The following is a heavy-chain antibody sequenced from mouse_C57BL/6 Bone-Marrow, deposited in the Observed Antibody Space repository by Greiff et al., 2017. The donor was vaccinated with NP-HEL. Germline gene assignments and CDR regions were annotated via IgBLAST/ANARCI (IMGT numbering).Heavy chain of an antibody. CDR3: ARLRSQLVWYFDA. Sequence: EVKLVESGGGLVKPGGSLKLSCAASGFTFSDYGMHWVRQAPEKGLEWVAYISSGSSTIYYADTVKGRFTISRDNAKNTLFLQMTSLRSEDTAMYYCARLRSQLVWYFDAWGTGTTVTVSS. V-gene: IGHV5-17*01. J-gene: IGHJ1*03. CDR1: GFTFSDYG. CDR2: ISSGSSTI. D-gene: IGHD6-2*01.